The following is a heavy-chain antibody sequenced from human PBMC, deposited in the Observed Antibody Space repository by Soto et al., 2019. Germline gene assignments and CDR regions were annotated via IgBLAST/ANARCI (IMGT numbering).Heavy chain of an antibody. CDR2: TYYRSKWYN. CDR1: GDSVSSNSAA. Sequence: SQTLSLTCAISGDSVSSNSAAWNWIRQSPSRGLEWLGRTYYRSKWYNDYAVSVKSRITINPDTSKNQFSLQLNSVTPEDTAVYYCARSLGGGYLFSPWFDPWGQGTLVTVSS. D-gene: IGHD2-21*01. V-gene: IGHV6-1*01. J-gene: IGHJ5*02. CDR3: ARSLGGGYLFSPWFDP.